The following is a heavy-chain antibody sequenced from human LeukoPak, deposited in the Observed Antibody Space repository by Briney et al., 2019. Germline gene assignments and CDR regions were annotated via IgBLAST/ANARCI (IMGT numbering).Heavy chain of an antibody. J-gene: IGHJ4*02. D-gene: IGHD3-22*01. Sequence: GGSLRLSCAASGFTFSSYAMNWVRQAPGKGLEWVSSVSSSGTYIYYADSVKGRFTISRDNSKNTLYLQMNSLRAEDTAVYYCARDEKPRSMIVVVITTSLDYWGQGTLVTVSS. CDR2: VSSSGTYI. V-gene: IGHV3-21*01. CDR3: ARDEKPRSMIVVVITTSLDY. CDR1: GFTFSSYA.